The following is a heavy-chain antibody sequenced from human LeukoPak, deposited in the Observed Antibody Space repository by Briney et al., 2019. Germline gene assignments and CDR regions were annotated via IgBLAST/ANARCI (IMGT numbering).Heavy chain of an antibody. J-gene: IGHJ4*02. Sequence: ASVKVSCKASGYTFTSYGISWVRQAPGQGLEWMGWISAYNGNTNYAQKFQGRVTITADESTSTAYMELSSLRSEDTAVYYCASTPGQGIAAAGTGNFDYWGQGTLVTVSS. V-gene: IGHV1-18*01. CDR1: GYTFTSYG. CDR3: ASTPGQGIAAAGTGNFDY. D-gene: IGHD6-13*01. CDR2: ISAYNGNT.